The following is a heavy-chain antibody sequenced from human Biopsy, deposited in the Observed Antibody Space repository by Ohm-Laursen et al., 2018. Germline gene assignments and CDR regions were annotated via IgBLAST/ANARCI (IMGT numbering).Heavy chain of an antibody. Sequence: SVKVSCKASGNTFATYHIHWVRQAPGQGLEWMGGISPSGATTYFSQKFQGRITMTRDTSTGTVYMDLNRLGSEDTAVYYCARAGVGSDGTDSYYYGMDVWGPGTTVTVSS. CDR3: ARAGVGSDGTDSYYYGMDV. V-gene: IGHV1-46*01. J-gene: IGHJ6*02. CDR2: ISPSGATT. D-gene: IGHD5-24*01. CDR1: GNTFATYH.